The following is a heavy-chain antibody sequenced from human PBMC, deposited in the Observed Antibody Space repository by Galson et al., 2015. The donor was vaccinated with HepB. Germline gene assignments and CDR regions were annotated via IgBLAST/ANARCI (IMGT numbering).Heavy chain of an antibody. V-gene: IGHV1-24*01. CDR3: ATWASAVPIYGGAKRDALAI. Sequence: SVKVSCKVSGYTLTELSMHWVRQAPGKGLQWMGGDDPEDGETIYAQRFQGRVTMTEDTSTDTAYMELSSLRPEDTAVYYCATWASAVPIYGGAKRDALAIWGQGTVVTVSS. CDR1: GYTLTELS. J-gene: IGHJ3*02. D-gene: IGHD4-23*01. CDR2: DDPEDGET.